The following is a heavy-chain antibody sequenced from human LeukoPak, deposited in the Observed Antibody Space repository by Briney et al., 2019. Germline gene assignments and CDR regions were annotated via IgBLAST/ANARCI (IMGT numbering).Heavy chain of an antibody. Sequence: PSETLSLTCAVSGYSISSGYYWGWIRQPPGKGLEWIGSIYHSGSTYYNPSLKSRVSISVDTSKNQLSLKLSSVTAADTAVYYCARRYCSGGSCYFPYYYYYMDVWGKGTTVTVSS. CDR1: GYSISSGYY. V-gene: IGHV4-38-2*01. CDR2: IYHSGST. J-gene: IGHJ6*03. CDR3: ARRYCSGGSCYFPYYYYYMDV. D-gene: IGHD2-15*01.